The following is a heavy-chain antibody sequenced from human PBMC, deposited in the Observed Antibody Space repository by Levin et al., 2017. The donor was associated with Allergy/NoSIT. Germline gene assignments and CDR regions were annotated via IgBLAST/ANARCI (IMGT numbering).Heavy chain of an antibody. CDR2: INPNSGGT. V-gene: IGHV1-2*02. J-gene: IGHJ4*02. CDR1: GSTFTGYY. D-gene: IGHD1-26*01. Sequence: GGSLRLSCKASGSTFTGYYMHWVRQAPGQGLEWMGWINPNSGGTNYAQKFQGRVTMTRDTSISTAYMELSRLRSDDTAVYYCARTKSYIVGATGEWDYWGQGTLVTVSS. CDR3: ARTKSYIVGATGEWDY.